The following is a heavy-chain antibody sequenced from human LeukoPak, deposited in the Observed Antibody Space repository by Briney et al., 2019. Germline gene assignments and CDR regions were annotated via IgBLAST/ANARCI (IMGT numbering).Heavy chain of an antibody. CDR3: VRILGGSRFDP. D-gene: IGHD2-15*01. Sequence: GGSLRLSCVASGYSFSTHGIQWVRQAPGKGLEWVAAIWYDGSRDDYAESVKGRFTVSRDNANNTAYLQMNSLRVEDTAVYYCVRILGGSRFDPWGQGALVTVSS. V-gene: IGHV3-33*01. CDR2: IWYDGSRD. CDR1: GYSFSTHG. J-gene: IGHJ5*02.